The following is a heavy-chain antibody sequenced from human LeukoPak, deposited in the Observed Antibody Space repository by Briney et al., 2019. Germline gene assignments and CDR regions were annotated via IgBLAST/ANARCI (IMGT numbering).Heavy chain of an antibody. D-gene: IGHD3-16*02. CDR2: IKQDGSEK. CDR3: ARTYVWGIYRYLDY. Sequence: PGGSLRLSCAASGFTFSSYWMSWVRQAPGKGLEWVANIKQDGSEKYYVDSVKGRFTISRDNAKNSLNLQMNSLRVEDTAVYYCARTYVWGIYRYLDYWGQGTLVT. CDR1: GFTFSSYW. V-gene: IGHV3-7*02. J-gene: IGHJ4*02.